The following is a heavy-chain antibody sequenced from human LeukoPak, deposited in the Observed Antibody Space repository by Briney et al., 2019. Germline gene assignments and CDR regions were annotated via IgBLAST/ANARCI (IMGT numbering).Heavy chain of an antibody. D-gene: IGHD2/OR15-2a*01. V-gene: IGHV4-59*08. CDR2: IFYSGGT. J-gene: IGHJ4*02. CDR1: GGSMSGHW. Sequence: SETLSLTCTVSGGSMSGHWWSWIRQSPGKGLEWIGDIFYSGGTNNNSPLKSRLTMSLGTSKNQFSLKLSSVTAADTAMYYCARRNTADASIDFWGQGILVIASS. CDR3: ARRNTADASIDF.